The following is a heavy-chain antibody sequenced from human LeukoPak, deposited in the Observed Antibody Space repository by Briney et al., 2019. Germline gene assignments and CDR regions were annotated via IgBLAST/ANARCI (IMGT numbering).Heavy chain of an antibody. V-gene: IGHV4-34*01. CDR1: GGSFSSYY. Sequence: SETLSLTCTVSGGSFSSYYWSWIRQPPGKGLEWIGEINHSGSTNYNPSLKRRVTISVDTSKNQFSLKLSSVAAADTAVYYCARHRFGRYRPADYWGQGTLVTVSS. J-gene: IGHJ4*02. CDR3: ARHRFGRYRPADY. CDR2: INHSGST. D-gene: IGHD3-16*01.